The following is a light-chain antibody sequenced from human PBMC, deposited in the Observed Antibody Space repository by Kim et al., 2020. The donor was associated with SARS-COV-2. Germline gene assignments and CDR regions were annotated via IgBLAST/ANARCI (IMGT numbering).Light chain of an antibody. Sequence: QSALTQPASVSGSPGQSITFSCTGTSSDIGDYNYVSWYQQHPGKAPKLMIYDVSNRPSGVSNRFSGSKSGNTASLTISGLQAEDEADYYCGSYRSGSTPYAFGTGTQVTVL. CDR3: GSYRSGSTPYA. V-gene: IGLV2-14*03. CDR2: DVS. CDR1: SSDIGDYNY. J-gene: IGLJ1*01.